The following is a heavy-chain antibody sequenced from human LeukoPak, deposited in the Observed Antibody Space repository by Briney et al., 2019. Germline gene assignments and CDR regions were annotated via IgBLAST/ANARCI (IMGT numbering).Heavy chain of an antibody. D-gene: IGHD3-10*01. V-gene: IGHV5-51*01. CDR2: IYPGDSDT. CDR3: ARVRWFGELLSPFDY. J-gene: IGHJ4*02. Sequence: GESLKISCKGSGYSFTSYWIGWVRQMPGKGLEWMGIIYPGDSDTRYSPSFQGQVTISADKSISTAYLQWSSLKASDTAMYYCARVRWFGELLSPFDYWGQGTLVTVSS. CDR1: GYSFTSYW.